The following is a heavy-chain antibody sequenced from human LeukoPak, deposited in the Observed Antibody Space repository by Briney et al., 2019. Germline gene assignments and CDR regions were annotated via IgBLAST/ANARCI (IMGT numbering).Heavy chain of an antibody. J-gene: IGHJ1*01. CDR2: ISSSGSKK. V-gene: IGHV3-33*06. D-gene: IGHD2-8*02. Sequence: GGSLRLSCAASGFTFSSYGMHWVRQAPGKGLEWVAVISSSGSKKYYADSVKGRFTISRDNSKNSLYLQMNSLRAEDTAVYYCAKEPAFRTAAGTGKYFQHWGQGTLVTVSS. CDR1: GFTFSSYG. CDR3: AKEPAFRTAAGTGKYFQH.